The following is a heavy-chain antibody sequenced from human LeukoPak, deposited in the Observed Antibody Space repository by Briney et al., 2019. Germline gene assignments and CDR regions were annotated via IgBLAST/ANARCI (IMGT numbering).Heavy chain of an antibody. CDR3: TRDEAVYNSGWKQTNWFDP. D-gene: IGHD6-19*01. CDR1: GYTFTSYY. J-gene: IGHJ5*02. Sequence: GASVKVSCKASGYTFTSYYMHWVRQAPGQGLEWMGWISPKNGDTKYAQSFQGRVTMTRDTSINTVYMELRRLRSDDTAVYYCTRDEAVYNSGWKQTNWFDPWGQGTLVTVSS. V-gene: IGHV1-2*02. CDR2: ISPKNGDT.